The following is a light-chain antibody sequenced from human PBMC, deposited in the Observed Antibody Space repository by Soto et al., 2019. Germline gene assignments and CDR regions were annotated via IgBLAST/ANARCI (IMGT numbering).Light chain of an antibody. CDR2: DNN. CDR1: SSNIGNNY. Sequence: QSVLTQPPSVSAAPGQKVTISCSGSSSNIGNNYVSWYQQLPGTAPKLLIYDNNKRPSGIPDRFSGSKFGTSATVGITGLQTGDEADYYCGTWDSSLSAVVFGGGTKLTVL. J-gene: IGLJ2*01. V-gene: IGLV1-51*01. CDR3: GTWDSSLSAVV.